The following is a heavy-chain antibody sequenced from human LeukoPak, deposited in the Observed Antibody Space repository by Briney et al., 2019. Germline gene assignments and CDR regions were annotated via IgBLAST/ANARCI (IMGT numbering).Heavy chain of an antibody. V-gene: IGHV3-7*01. CDR1: GFPFSSYW. CDR3: ARANPADFNL. CDR2: IKQDGSKK. D-gene: IGHD1-14*01. Sequence: GGSLRLSCVASGFPFSSYWMTWVRQAPGKGLEWVANIKQDGSKKSYVDSVKGRFTISRDSAKNTVHLQMNSLRDDDTAVYYCARANPADFNLWGRGTLVTVSS. J-gene: IGHJ2*01.